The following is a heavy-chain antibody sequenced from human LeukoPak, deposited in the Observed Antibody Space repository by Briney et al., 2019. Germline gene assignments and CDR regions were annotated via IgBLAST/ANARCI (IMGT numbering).Heavy chain of an antibody. CDR2: ISGGGST. D-gene: IGHD5-24*01. CDR1: GFTFSSYA. Sequence: GGSLRLSCAASGFTFSSYAMNWVRQAPGKGLEWVSTISGGGSTYYADSVKGRFTISRDNSENTLYLQMNNLRAEDTAVYYCAKAPRDGYNYDFDYWGQGTLVTVSS. V-gene: IGHV3-23*01. J-gene: IGHJ4*02. CDR3: AKAPRDGYNYDFDY.